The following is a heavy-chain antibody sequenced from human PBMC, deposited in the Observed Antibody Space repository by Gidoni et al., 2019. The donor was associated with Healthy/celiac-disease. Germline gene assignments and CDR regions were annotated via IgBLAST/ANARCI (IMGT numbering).Heavy chain of an antibody. Sequence: EVQLVESGGGLVKPGGSLRLSCAASGFTFISYSMNWVRQAPGKGLEWVSSISSSSSYIYYADSVKGRFTISRDNAKNSLYLQMNSLRAEDTAVYYCAREAYDMVATGELDYWGQGTLVTVSS. CDR1: GFTFISYS. V-gene: IGHV3-21*01. CDR3: AREAYDMVATGELDY. J-gene: IGHJ4*02. D-gene: IGHD5-12*01. CDR2: ISSSSSYI.